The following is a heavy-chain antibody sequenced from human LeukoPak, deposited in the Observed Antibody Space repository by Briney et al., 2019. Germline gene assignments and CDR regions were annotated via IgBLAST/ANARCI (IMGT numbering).Heavy chain of an antibody. V-gene: IGHV3-33*08. D-gene: IGHD6-13*01. Sequence: PGGSLRLSCAVSGFSLSSYSMHWVRPAPGKGLEWVAVIWYDGSNKYYADSVKGRFTISRDNSKNTLYLQMNSLRAEDTAVYYCARDPRYSSSWHLEFDYWGQGTLVTVSS. CDR2: IWYDGSNK. J-gene: IGHJ4*02. CDR3: ARDPRYSSSWHLEFDY. CDR1: GFSLSSYS.